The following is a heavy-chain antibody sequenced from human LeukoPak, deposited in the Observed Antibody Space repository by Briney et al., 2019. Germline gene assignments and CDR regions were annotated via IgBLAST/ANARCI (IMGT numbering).Heavy chain of an antibody. D-gene: IGHD6-13*01. CDR2: IGGSGGTT. J-gene: IGHJ4*02. Sequence: GGSLRLSCAASGFTFSGYAMNWVRQAPGKGLEWVPGIGGSGGTTYYADSVKGRFTISRDNSKNTLYLQMNSLRAEDTAVYYCAKDGAMAAAGYYFDYWGQGTPVTVSS. V-gene: IGHV3-23*01. CDR3: AKDGAMAAAGYYFDY. CDR1: GFTFSGYA.